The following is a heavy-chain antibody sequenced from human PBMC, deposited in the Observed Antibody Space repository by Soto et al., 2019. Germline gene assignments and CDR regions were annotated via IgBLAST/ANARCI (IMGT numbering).Heavy chain of an antibody. CDR1: GFTFSTYT. D-gene: IGHD3-10*01. CDR2: FYGGGSTST. J-gene: IGHJ4*02. V-gene: IGHV3-23*03. Sequence: QLLESGGNLVQPGWSLRLSCATAGFTFSTYTMSWVRQSPGKGPEWVAGFYGGGSTSTFYAASVKGRFTISRDNSRNMVFLQMNSLRAEDTAVYYCTKDRHPYGIWSFDCWGQGTRVTVSS. CDR3: TKDRHPYGIWSFDC.